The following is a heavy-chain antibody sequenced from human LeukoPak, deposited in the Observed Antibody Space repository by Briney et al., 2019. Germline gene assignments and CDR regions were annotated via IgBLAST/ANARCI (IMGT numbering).Heavy chain of an antibody. CDR1: GYSISSGFY. J-gene: IGHJ4*02. D-gene: IGHD1-26*01. CDR2: IYHSGST. Sequence: SETLSLTCTVSGYSISSGFYWGWIRQPPGKGLECIGSIYHSGSTNYNPSLKSRVTISVDTSKNQFSLKLSSVTAADTAVYYCARDSVGATTGYDYWGQGTLVTVSS. V-gene: IGHV4-38-2*02. CDR3: ARDSVGATTGYDY.